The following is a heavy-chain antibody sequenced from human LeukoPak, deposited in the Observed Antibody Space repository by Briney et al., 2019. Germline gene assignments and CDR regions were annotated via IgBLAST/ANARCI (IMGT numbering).Heavy chain of an antibody. V-gene: IGHV3-33*01. CDR3: ARDSSSFFNGYFDY. CDR2: VWSNGINK. J-gene: IGHJ4*02. CDR1: GFTYDTHG. D-gene: IGHD6-6*01. Sequence: GGSLRLSCAASGFTYDTHGMHWIRQAPGKGLEWVAFVWSNGINKYHANSVEGRFTISRDNSKNTLFLQMNSLRAEDTAVYYCARDSSSFFNGYFDYWGQGTLVTVSS.